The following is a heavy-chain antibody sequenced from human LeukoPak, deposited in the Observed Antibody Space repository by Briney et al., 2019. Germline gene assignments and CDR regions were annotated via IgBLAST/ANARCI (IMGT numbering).Heavy chain of an antibody. CDR3: AKGHYQGFYYMDV. D-gene: IGHD2-2*01. CDR2: ISGSGGSP. Sequence: GGSLRLSCAASGVTFSSFAMSWVRQAPGKGLEWVSTISGSGGSPYYADSVKGRFTISRDNSKNTVYLQMSSLRAEDTAIYYWAKGHYQGFYYMDVWGKGTTVTASS. CDR1: GVTFSSFA. V-gene: IGHV3-23*01. J-gene: IGHJ6*03.